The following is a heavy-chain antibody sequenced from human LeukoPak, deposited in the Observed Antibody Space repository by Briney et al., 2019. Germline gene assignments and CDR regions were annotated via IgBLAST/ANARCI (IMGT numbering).Heavy chain of an antibody. V-gene: IGHV3-7*03. CDR3: ANYSGSSRWFDY. J-gene: IGHJ4*02. Sequence: GGSLRLSCAAPGFTFSSYWMTWVRQTPGKGLEWVANIKEDGSEKYYVDSVKGRFTISRDNARNSLYLQMNSLRVEDTAVYYCANYSGSSRWFDYWGQGTLVTVSS. D-gene: IGHD6-13*01. CDR1: GFTFSSYW. CDR2: IKEDGSEK.